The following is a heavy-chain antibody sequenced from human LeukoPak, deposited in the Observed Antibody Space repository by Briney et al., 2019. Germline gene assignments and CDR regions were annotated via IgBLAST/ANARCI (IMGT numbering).Heavy chain of an antibody. D-gene: IGHD2-15*01. J-gene: IGHJ6*02. V-gene: IGHV3-7*01. CDR1: GFTFNNYW. CDR3: TRGRIWGMDV. CDR2: IKHDGSEK. Sequence: GGSLRLSCVASGFTFNNYWMTWVRQAPGKGLEWVATIKHDGSEKYYVDSVKGRFTISRDNGKNSLYLQMNSLRAEDTAVYYCTRGRIWGMDVWGQGTTVIVSS.